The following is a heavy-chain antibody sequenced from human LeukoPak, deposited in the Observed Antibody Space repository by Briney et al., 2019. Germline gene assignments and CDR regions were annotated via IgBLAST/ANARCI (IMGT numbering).Heavy chain of an antibody. CDR2: IYYSGST. V-gene: IGHV4-61*01. Sequence: SETLSLTCTVSGGSVNSVSYYWSWIRQPPGKGLEWIGYIYYSGSTNYNPSLKSRVTISVDTSKNQFSLKLSSVTAADTAVYYCARDRVSTSPNYFDYWGQGTLVTVSS. CDR1: GGSVNSVSYY. CDR3: ARDRVSTSPNYFDY. J-gene: IGHJ4*02. D-gene: IGHD2-2*01.